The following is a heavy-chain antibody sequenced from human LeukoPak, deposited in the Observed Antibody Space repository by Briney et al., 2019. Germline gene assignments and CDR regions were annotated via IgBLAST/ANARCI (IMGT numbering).Heavy chain of an antibody. J-gene: IGHJ3*02. CDR3: ARDPTYYYDSSGRGDAFDI. CDR2: IYESGQTT. Sequence: GGSLRLSCVGSGFTFSSHAMSWVRQAPEKGLEWVSGIYESGQTTHYADSVKGRFTISRDNSKNTLYLQMNSLRAEDTAVYYCARDPTYYYDSSGRGDAFDIWGQGTMVTVSS. CDR1: GFTFSSHA. V-gene: IGHV3-23*01. D-gene: IGHD3-22*01.